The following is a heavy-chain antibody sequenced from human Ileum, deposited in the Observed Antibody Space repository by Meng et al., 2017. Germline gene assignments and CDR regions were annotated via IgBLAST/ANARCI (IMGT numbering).Heavy chain of an antibody. J-gene: IGHJ4*02. CDR1: GFTFSKYW. D-gene: IGHD4-17*01. CDR2: INGDGRTT. CDR3: VRALNDDGGETF. Sequence: VRSRGGLFQPGGSLRLSCAASGFTFSKYWMHWVRQVPGKGLEWVSRINGDGRTTGYADFVKGRSTISRDNAKNTLSLQMNSLRAEDTAVYYCVRALNDDGGETFWGQGMLVTVSS. V-gene: IGHV3-74*01.